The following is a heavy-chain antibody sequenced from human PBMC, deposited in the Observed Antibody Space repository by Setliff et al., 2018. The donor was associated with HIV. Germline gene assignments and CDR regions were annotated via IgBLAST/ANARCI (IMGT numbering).Heavy chain of an antibody. CDR1: GFTFSSYW. D-gene: IGHD5-12*01. V-gene: IGHV3-7*01. CDR3: ARISVASRYNSDMDV. J-gene: IGHJ6*03. CDR2: ISQDGTDR. Sequence: PGGSLRLSCAASGFTFSSYWMSWVRQAPGKGLEWVASISQDGTDRHYIDSVKGRFTISRDTSKNTLFLQINSLRPEDTAVYYCARISVASRYNSDMDVWGKGTTVTVSS.